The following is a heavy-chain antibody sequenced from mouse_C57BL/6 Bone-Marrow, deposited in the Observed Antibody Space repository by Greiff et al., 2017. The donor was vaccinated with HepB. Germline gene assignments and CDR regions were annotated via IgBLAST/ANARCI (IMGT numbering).Heavy chain of an antibody. V-gene: IGHV1-81*01. D-gene: IGHD1-1*01. Sequence: QVQLQQSGAELARPGASVKLSCKASGYTFTSYGISWVKQRTGQGLEWIGEIYPRSGNTYYNEKFKGKATLTADKSSSTAYMQLNSLTSEDSAVYFCARKTTGWGDYWGQGTSVTVSS. J-gene: IGHJ4*01. CDR1: GYTFTSYG. CDR3: ARKTTGWGDY. CDR2: IYPRSGNT.